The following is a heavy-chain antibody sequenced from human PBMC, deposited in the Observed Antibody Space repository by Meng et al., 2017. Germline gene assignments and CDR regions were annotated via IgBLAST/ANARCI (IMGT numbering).Heavy chain of an antibody. Sequence: QVPVGGCGGVFGQSGGVLLLSGAASGFTFSDYYMSWIREAPGKGLEWVSYISSSGSTIYYADSVKGRFTISRDNAKNSLYLQMNSLRAEDTAVYYCARASVGIYFDLWGRGTLVTVSS. V-gene: IGHV3-11*01. D-gene: IGHD2-15*01. CDR2: ISSSGSTI. CDR1: GFTFSDYY. J-gene: IGHJ2*01. CDR3: ARASVGIYFDL.